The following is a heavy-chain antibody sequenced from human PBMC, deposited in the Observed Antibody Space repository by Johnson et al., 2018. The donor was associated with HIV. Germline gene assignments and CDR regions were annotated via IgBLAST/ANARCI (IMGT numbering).Heavy chain of an antibody. CDR3: AKVDCGGDTCAGYDPFDL. Sequence: VQLVESGGGLVQPGGSLRLSCAASGFAFRTYWMVWVRQVPGKRPVWVARIYNDGSRTTYADAVRGRFTISRDNAKYTVDLHMNSLRGEDTAVYYCAKVDCGGDTCAGYDPFDLWGQGTLVTVSS. V-gene: IGHV3-74*03. CDR1: GFAFRTYW. D-gene: IGHD2-21*01. J-gene: IGHJ3*01. CDR2: IYNDGSRT.